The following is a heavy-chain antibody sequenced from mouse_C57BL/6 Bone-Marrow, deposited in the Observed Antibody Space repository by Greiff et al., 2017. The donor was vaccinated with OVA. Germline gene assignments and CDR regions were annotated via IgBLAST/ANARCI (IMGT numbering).Heavy chain of an antibody. CDR1: GFTFSSYA. Sequence: DVMLVESGEGLVKPGGSLKLSCAASGFTFSSYAMPWVRQTPEKRLEWVAYISSGGDNTYYADTVKGRFTISRDNARNTLYLQMSSLKSEDTAMYYCTRLLDAMDYWGQGTSVTVSA. D-gene: IGHD2-1*01. V-gene: IGHV5-9-1*02. J-gene: IGHJ4*01. CDR3: TRLLDAMDY. CDR2: ISSGGDNT.